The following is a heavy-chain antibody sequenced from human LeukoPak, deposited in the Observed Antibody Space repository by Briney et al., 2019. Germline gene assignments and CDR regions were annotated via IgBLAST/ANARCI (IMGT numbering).Heavy chain of an antibody. CDR2: ISGSGGST. V-gene: IGHV3-23*01. CDR3: AKRSGSSGYYTLFDY. Sequence: PGGSLRLSCAASGFTFNSYAMNWVRQAPGKGLEWVLGISGSGGSTDYADSVKGRFTISRDNSKNTVYMQMNSLRAEDTAVHYCAKRSGSSGYYTLFDYWGQGTLVTVSS. D-gene: IGHD3-22*01. J-gene: IGHJ4*02. CDR1: GFTFNSYA.